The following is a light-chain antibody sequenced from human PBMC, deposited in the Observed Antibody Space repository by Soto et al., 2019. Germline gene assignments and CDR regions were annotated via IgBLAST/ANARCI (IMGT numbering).Light chain of an antibody. Sequence: DIQMTQSPSSLSASVGDRVTITCRASQSISSYLNWYQQKPGKAPKLLIYAASSLQSGVPSRFSGSGSGTDFTLTISSLQPEDFATYYCQQSYSTPLVYTFCQGTKLEIK. V-gene: IGKV1-39*01. CDR3: QQSYSTPLVYT. CDR1: QSISSY. J-gene: IGKJ2*01. CDR2: AAS.